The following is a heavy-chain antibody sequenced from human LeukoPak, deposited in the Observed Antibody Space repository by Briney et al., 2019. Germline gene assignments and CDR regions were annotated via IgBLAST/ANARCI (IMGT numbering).Heavy chain of an antibody. CDR3: ARERPHYCSGGSCLDY. CDR1: GFTFSSYS. CDR2: ISSSSSYI. Sequence: GGSLRLSCAASGFTFSSYSMNWVRQAPGKGLEWVSSISSSSSYIYYADSVKGRFTISRDNAKNSLYLQMNSLRAEDTAVYYCARERPHYCSGGSCLDYWGQGTLVTVSS. D-gene: IGHD2-15*01. V-gene: IGHV3-21*01. J-gene: IGHJ4*02.